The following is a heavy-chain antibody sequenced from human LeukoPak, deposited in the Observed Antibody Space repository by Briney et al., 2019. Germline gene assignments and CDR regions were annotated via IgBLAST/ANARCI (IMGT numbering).Heavy chain of an antibody. Sequence: SQTLSLTCVVSGDILSSKNGACNWIRQSPSGGLEWLGRSYYRSKWYNDYAESMEGRMTISQDTSKNQYSLHLNSVTPDDTAVYYCARDFGTTGWHTFDYWGQGTLVTVSS. J-gene: IGHJ4*02. D-gene: IGHD6-19*01. CDR3: ARDFGTTGWHTFDY. CDR1: GDILSSKNGA. V-gene: IGHV6-1*01. CDR2: SYYRSKWYN.